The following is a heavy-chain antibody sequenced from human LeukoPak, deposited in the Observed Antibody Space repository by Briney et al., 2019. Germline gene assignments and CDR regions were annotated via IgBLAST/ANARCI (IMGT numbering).Heavy chain of an antibody. CDR2: ISYDGSDK. Sequence: PGGSLRLSCAASGFSFSDHSMHWVRQAPGKGLEWVTVISYDGSDKFYTDSVEGRFLISRDNSKNTLYLQMSSLKTEDTAVYYCTSGPLTGTTNYWGQGTLVTVSS. V-gene: IGHV3-30*04. CDR1: GFSFSDHS. J-gene: IGHJ4*02. D-gene: IGHD1-7*01. CDR3: TSGPLTGTTNY.